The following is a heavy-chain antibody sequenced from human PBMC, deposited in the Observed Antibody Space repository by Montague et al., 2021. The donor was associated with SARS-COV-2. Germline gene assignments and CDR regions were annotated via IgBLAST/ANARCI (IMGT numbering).Heavy chain of an antibody. V-gene: IGHV4-59*13. J-gene: IGHJ4*02. CDR3: ARGVGPAPDTSDY. Sequence: SETLSLTCTVSGDSISGFYWNWIRQPPGKGLEWIGKIYYSGITNYNPSLKSRVTISVDTSKNQFSLKLISVTAADTALYYCARGVGPAPDTSDYWGQGTLVTVSS. CDR2: IYYSGIT. D-gene: IGHD6-13*01. CDR1: GDSISGFY.